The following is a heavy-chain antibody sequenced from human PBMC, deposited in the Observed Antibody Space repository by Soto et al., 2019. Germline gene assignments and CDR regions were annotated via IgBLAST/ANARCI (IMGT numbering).Heavy chain of an antibody. CDR1: GYTFTSYY. Sequence: QVQLVQSGAEVKKPGASVKVSCKASGYTFTSYYIHWVRQAPGQGPEWMGMINPNTDITTYAQKFQGRLTVTRDSSTSTVYMELSSLRSDDTAVYYCAREPIVVVPAATGVASYYYYGMDVWGQGTTVTVSS. CDR3: AREPIVVVPAATGVASYYYYGMDV. CDR2: INPNTDIT. D-gene: IGHD2-2*01. J-gene: IGHJ6*02. V-gene: IGHV1-46*01.